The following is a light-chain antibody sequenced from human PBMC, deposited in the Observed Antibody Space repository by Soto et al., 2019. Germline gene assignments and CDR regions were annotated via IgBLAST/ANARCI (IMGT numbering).Light chain of an antibody. CDR2: GAS. Sequence: EIVLTQSPGTLSLSPGERATLSCRASRSVSSSYLAWYQQKPGQATRLLIYGASSRATGIPDRFSGSGSGTDFTLTISTLEPEDFAVYYCQQYGSSPPITFGQGTRLEIK. CDR1: RSVSSSY. J-gene: IGKJ5*01. CDR3: QQYGSSPPIT. V-gene: IGKV3-20*01.